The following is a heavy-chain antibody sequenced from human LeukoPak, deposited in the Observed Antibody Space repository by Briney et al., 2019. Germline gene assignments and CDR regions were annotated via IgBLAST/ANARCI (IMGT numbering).Heavy chain of an antibody. J-gene: IGHJ4*02. V-gene: IGHV3-73*01. CDR2: IRSKANSYAT. CDR1: GFTFSGSA. D-gene: IGHD5/OR15-5a*01. Sequence: GGSLRLSCAASGFTFSGSAMHWVRQASGKGLEWVGRIRSKANSYATTYAASVKGRFTISRDDSKNTAYLQMNSLKTEDTAVYYCAGSFYDLLVYFDYWGQGTLVTVSS. CDR3: AGSFYDLLVYFDY.